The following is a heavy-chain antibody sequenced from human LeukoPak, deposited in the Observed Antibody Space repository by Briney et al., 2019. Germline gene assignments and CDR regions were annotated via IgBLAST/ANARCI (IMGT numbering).Heavy chain of an antibody. Sequence: PGGSLRLSCAASGFTFSSYSMNWVRQAPGKGLKWFSYISSSSSTIYYADSVKGRFTISRDNAKNSLYLQMNSLRAEDTAVYYCARVYCSGGSCSTGDYFDYWGQGTLVTVSS. CDR3: ARVYCSGGSCSTGDYFDY. CDR2: ISSSSSTI. J-gene: IGHJ4*02. CDR1: GFTFSSYS. D-gene: IGHD2-15*01. V-gene: IGHV3-48*01.